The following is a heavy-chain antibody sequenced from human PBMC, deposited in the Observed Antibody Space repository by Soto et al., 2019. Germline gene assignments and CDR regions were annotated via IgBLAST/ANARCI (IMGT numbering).Heavy chain of an antibody. V-gene: IGHV4-59*01. D-gene: IGHD2-21*01. Sequence: SETLSLTCTVSGGSISSYYWSWIRQPPGKGLEWIGYIYYGGSTKYNPSLKSRVTISADTSKNQFSLKLSSVTAADTAVYYCARESCGGDCYPDYWGQGTLVTVSS. CDR1: GGSISSYY. J-gene: IGHJ4*02. CDR3: ARESCGGDCYPDY. CDR2: IYYGGST.